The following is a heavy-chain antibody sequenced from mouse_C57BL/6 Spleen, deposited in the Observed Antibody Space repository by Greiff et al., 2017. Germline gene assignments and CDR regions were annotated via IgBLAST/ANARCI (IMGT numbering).Heavy chain of an antibody. D-gene: IGHD2-1*01. CDR2: INPNNGGT. J-gene: IGHJ1*03. CDR1: GYTFTDYY. Sequence: VQLQQSGPELVKPGASVKISCKASGYTFTDYYMNWVKQRHGKSLEWIGDINPNNGGTSYNQKFKGKATLTVDKSSSTAYMELRSLTSEDSAVXYCARIPYGNYGYFDVWGTGTTVTVSS. CDR3: ARIPYGNYGYFDV. V-gene: IGHV1-26*01.